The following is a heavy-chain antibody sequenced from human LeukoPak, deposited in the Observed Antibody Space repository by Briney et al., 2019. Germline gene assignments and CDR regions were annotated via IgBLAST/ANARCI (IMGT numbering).Heavy chain of an antibody. D-gene: IGHD3-3*01. Sequence: PGGSLRLSCAASGFTVSSNYMSWVRQAPGKGLEWVSFIYSGGSTYYADSVKGRFTISRDNSKNTLYLQMNSLRAEDTAVYYCARGSLLEWPPCFDYWGQGTLVTVSS. J-gene: IGHJ4*02. V-gene: IGHV3-53*01. CDR2: IYSGGST. CDR1: GFTVSSNY. CDR3: ARGSLLEWPPCFDY.